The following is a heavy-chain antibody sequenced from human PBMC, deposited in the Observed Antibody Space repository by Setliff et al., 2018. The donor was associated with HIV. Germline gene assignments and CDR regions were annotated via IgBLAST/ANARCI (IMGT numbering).Heavy chain of an antibody. CDR2: ISGSTGST. J-gene: IGHJ4*02. V-gene: IGHV3-23*01. CDR3: AKGRAGYSFDY. D-gene: IGHD6-13*01. Sequence: GGSLRLSCAASGFTFSSYGMNWVRQAPGKGLEWISYISGSTGSTYYADSVKGRFTISRDNSKNTLYLQMNSLRAEDTAVYYCAKGRAGYSFDYWGQGTLVTVSS. CDR1: GFTFSSYG.